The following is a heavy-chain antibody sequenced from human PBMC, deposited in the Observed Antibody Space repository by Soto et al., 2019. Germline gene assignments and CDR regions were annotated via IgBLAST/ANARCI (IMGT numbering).Heavy chain of an antibody. CDR1: GYTFTSYG. J-gene: IGHJ5*02. V-gene: IGHV1-18*01. D-gene: IGHD3-10*01. CDR3: ARGSYYYGSGSYRIHNWFDP. Sequence: ASVKVSCKASGYTFTSYGISWVRQAPGQGLEWMGWISAYNGNTNYAQKLQGRVTMTTDTSTSTAYMELSSLRSEDTAVYYCARGSYYYGSGSYRIHNWFDPWGQGTLVTVSS. CDR2: ISAYNGNT.